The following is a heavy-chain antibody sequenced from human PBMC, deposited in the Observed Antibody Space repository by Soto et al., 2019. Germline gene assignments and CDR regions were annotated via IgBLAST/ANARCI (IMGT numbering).Heavy chain of an antibody. CDR1: GFTFSSYG. CDR2: ISYDGSNK. CDR3: AKSLQLPDAFDI. Sequence: QVQLVESGGGVVQPGRSLRLSCAASGFTFSSYGMHWVRQAPGKGLEWVAVISYDGSNKYYADSVKGRFTISRDNSKNTLYLQMNSLRAEDTAVYYCAKSLQLPDAFDIWGQGTMVTVSS. V-gene: IGHV3-30*18. D-gene: IGHD5-18*01. J-gene: IGHJ3*02.